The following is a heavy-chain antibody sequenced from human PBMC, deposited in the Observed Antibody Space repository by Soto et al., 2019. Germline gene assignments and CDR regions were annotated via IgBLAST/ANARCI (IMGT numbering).Heavy chain of an antibody. V-gene: IGHV4-39*02. Sequence: QLQLQESGPGQAKPSETLSLTCTVSGDSVSSSSYYWGWIRQPPGKGLEWIGSIYYSGGTYYDPSLKSRVTISVDTSRNHFSLKWTSVTAADTAVYYCAGDKTWMDPSLTYWGQGILVTASS. J-gene: IGHJ4*02. D-gene: IGHD5-12*01. CDR2: IYYSGGT. CDR3: AGDKTWMDPSLTY. CDR1: GDSVSSSSYY.